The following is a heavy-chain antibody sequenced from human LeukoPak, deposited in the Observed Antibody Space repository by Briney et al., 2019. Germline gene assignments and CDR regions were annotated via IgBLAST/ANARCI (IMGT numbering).Heavy chain of an antibody. CDR1: GDSVTSGSYY. CDR3: AGGASNNGD. D-gene: IGHD1/OR15-1a*01. CDR2: IHYSRGT. V-gene: IGHV4-61*01. J-gene: IGHJ4*02. Sequence: SETLSLTCTVSGDSVTSGSYYWSWIRQPPGKGLEWIGYIHYSRGTSYNPSLKSRVTMPVDTSKNQFSLRLSSVTAADTALYYCAGGASNNGDWGQGTLVTVSS.